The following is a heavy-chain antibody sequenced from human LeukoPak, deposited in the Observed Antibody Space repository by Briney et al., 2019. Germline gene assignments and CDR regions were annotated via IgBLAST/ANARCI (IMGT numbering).Heavy chain of an antibody. V-gene: IGHV4-34*01. D-gene: IGHD1-26*01. Sequence: SETLSLTCAVYGGSFSGYYWSWIRQPPGKGLEWIGEINHSGSTNYNPSLKSRVTISVDTSKNQFSLKLSSVTAADTAVYYCARTIRGGGAADYWGQGTLVTVSS. CDR2: INHSGST. CDR1: GGSFSGYY. CDR3: ARTIRGGGAADY. J-gene: IGHJ4*02.